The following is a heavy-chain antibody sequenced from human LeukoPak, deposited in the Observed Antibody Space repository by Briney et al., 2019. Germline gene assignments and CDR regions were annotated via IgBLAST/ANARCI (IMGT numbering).Heavy chain of an antibody. D-gene: IGHD3-3*01. V-gene: IGHV1-18*01. CDR2: VSVYNGNT. Sequence: ASVKVSCKASGYTSNSYGITWVRQAPGQGLEWMGWVSVYNGNTNYAQNLQGRVTMTTDTSTSTAYMELRSLRSDDTAVYYCARGYDFWSGFTYYGTDVWGQGTTVTVSS. CDR1: GYTSNSYG. CDR3: ARGYDFWSGFTYYGTDV. J-gene: IGHJ6*02.